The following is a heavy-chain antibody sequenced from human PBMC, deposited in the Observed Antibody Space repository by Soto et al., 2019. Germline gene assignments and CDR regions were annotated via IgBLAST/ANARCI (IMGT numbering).Heavy chain of an antibody. J-gene: IGHJ4*02. CDR2: ISAYNGNT. CDR1: GYTFTSYG. V-gene: IGHV1-18*01. Sequence: ASVKVSCKASGYTFTSYGISWVRQAPGQGLEWMGWISAYNGNTNYAQKLQGRVTMTTDTSTGTAYMELRSLRSDDTAVYYCARGVLRFLEWLPNDYWGQGTLVTVSS. CDR3: ARGVLRFLEWLPNDY. D-gene: IGHD3-3*01.